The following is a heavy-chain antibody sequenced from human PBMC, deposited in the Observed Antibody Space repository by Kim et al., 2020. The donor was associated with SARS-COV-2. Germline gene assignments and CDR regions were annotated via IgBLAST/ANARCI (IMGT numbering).Heavy chain of an antibody. Sequence: GGSLRLSCAASGFTVSSKYMSWVRQAPGKGLEWVSFLYTGGHSYYADSVKGRFTISRDNSQNTLFLQMNSLRAEDTAVYYCAIDLYYDSSGHYSDLDYWGQGTLVTVSS. CDR3: AIDLYYDSSGHYSDLDY. CDR2: LYTGGHS. J-gene: IGHJ4*02. V-gene: IGHV3-66*01. D-gene: IGHD3-22*01. CDR1: GFTVSSKY.